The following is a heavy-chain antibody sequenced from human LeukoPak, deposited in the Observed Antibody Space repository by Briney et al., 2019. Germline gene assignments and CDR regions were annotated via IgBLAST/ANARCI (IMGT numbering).Heavy chain of an antibody. CDR3: TREHTPYGSGCTAAY. CDR2: ISPSSSTI. D-gene: IGHD6-19*01. CDR1: GFTFSSYG. Sequence: PGGSLRLSCAASGFTFSSYGMNSVRQAPGKGLEWVSYISPSSSTIYYADSGKGRFTVSRDNAKDSLYLQMNSLRAEDTAVYYCTREHTPYGSGCTAAYWGQGTLVTVSS. J-gene: IGHJ4*02. V-gene: IGHV3-48*01.